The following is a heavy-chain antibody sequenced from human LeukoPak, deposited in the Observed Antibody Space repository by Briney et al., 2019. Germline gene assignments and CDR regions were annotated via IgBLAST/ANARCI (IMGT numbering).Heavy chain of an antibody. CDR1: GYTFTSYY. CDR2: INPSGGST. V-gene: IGHV1-46*01. CDR3: ARTFYDTLDSDAFDF. Sequence: GASVKVSCKASGYTFTSYYMHWVRQAPGQGLEWMGIINPSGGSTSYAQKFQGRVTMTRDTSTSTVYMELSSLSSEDTAVYYCARTFYDTLDSDAFDFWGQGTMVIVSS. D-gene: IGHD2/OR15-2a*01. J-gene: IGHJ3*01.